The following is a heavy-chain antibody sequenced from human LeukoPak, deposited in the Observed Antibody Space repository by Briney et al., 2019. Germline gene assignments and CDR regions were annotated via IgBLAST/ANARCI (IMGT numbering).Heavy chain of an antibody. CDR1: GFTFSSYW. J-gene: IGHJ3*02. Sequence: GGSLRLSCAASGFTFSSYWMSWVRQAPGKGLEWVANIKQDGSEKYYVDSVKGRFTTSRDNAKNPLYLQMNSLRAEDTAVYYCARESYSSSSAAFDIWGQGTMVTVSS. D-gene: IGHD6-6*01. CDR3: ARESYSSSSAAFDI. V-gene: IGHV3-7*01. CDR2: IKQDGSEK.